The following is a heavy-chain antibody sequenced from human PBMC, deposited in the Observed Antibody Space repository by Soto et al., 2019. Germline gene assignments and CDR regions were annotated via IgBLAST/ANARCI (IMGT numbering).Heavy chain of an antibody. D-gene: IGHD4-17*01. Sequence: GGSLRLSCAASGFTFSDHYMDWVRQAPGKGLEWVGRTRNKANSYTTEYAASVKGRFTVSRDNAKNSLFLQMNSLRPEDTALYYCAKDMKWGGMTTIHYFDSWGQGTQVTVSS. CDR3: AKDMKWGGMTTIHYFDS. CDR2: TRNKANSYTT. CDR1: GFTFSDHY. V-gene: IGHV3-72*01. J-gene: IGHJ4*02.